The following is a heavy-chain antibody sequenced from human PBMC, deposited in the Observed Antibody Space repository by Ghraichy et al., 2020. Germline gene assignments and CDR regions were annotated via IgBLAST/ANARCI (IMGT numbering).Heavy chain of an antibody. CDR1: GFTFSSYS. D-gene: IGHD6-13*01. CDR3: AREEQQLVLRWGLYYGMDV. CDR2: ISSSSSTI. Sequence: GGSLRLSCAASGFTFSSYSMNWVRQAPGKGLEWVSYISSSSSTIYYADSVKGRFTISRDNAKNSLYLQMNSLRDEDTAVYYCAREEQQLVLRWGLYYGMDVWGQGTTVTVSS. J-gene: IGHJ6*02. V-gene: IGHV3-48*02.